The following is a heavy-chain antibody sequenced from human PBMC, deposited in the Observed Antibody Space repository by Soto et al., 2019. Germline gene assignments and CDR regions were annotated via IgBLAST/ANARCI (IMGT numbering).Heavy chain of an antibody. CDR3: ARDHAFGELFLGYYYYYGMDV. J-gene: IGHJ6*02. CDR1: GGTFSSYA. V-gene: IGHV1-69*13. Sequence: GASVKVSCKASGGTFSSYAISWVRQAPGQGLEWMGGIIPIFGTANYAQKFQGRVTITADESTSTAYMELSSLRSEDTAVYYCARDHAFGELFLGYYYYYGMDVWGQGTTVTVSS. D-gene: IGHD3-10*01. CDR2: IIPIFGTA.